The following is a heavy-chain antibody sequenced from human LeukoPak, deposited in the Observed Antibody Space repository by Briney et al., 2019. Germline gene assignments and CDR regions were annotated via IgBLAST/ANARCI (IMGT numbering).Heavy chain of an antibody. Sequence: ASVQVSCKASGYSFTGYYMHWVRQAPGQGLEWMGWINPYSGGTNYAQKSQGRVTMTRDTSISTAYMGLSRLRSDHTAVYYCARVRSPMFRGPLRPWFDPWGQGTLVTVSS. CDR3: ARVRSPMFRGPLRPWFDP. CDR2: INPYSGGT. J-gene: IGHJ5*02. CDR1: GYSFTGYY. V-gene: IGHV1-2*02. D-gene: IGHD3-10*01.